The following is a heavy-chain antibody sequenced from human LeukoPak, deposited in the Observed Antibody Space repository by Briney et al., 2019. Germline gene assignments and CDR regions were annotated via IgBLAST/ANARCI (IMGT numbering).Heavy chain of an antibody. CDR1: GGSFSGYY. J-gene: IGHJ4*02. CDR2: INHSGST. V-gene: IGHV4-34*01. Sequence: SETLSLTCAVYGGSFSGYYWSWIRQPPGKGLEWSGEINHSGSTNYNPSLKSRVTISVDTSKNRFSLKLSSVTAADTAVYYCARGPAGYSSGWFDYWGQGTLVTVSS. D-gene: IGHD6-19*01. CDR3: ARGPAGYSSGWFDY.